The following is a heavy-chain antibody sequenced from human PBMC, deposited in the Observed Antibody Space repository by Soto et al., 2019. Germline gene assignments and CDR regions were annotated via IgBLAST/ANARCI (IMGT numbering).Heavy chain of an antibody. Sequence: GGSLRLSCAASGFTVSSNYMSWVRQAPGKGLEWVSVIYSGGSTYYADSVKGRFTISRDNSKNTLYLQMNSLRAEDTAVYYCASPRLRPGYYYYGMDVWGQGTTVTVSS. D-gene: IGHD4-17*01. CDR2: IYSGGST. J-gene: IGHJ6*02. CDR3: ASPRLRPGYYYYGMDV. V-gene: IGHV3-53*01. CDR1: GFTVSSNY.